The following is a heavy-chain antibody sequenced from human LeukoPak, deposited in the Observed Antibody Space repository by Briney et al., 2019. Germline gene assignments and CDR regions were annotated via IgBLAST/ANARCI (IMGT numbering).Heavy chain of an antibody. Sequence: PETLSLTCAVYGGSFSGYYWSWIRQPPGKGLEWIGEINHSGSTNYNPSLKSRVTISVDTSKNQFSLKLSSVTAADTAVYYCARGFRSSGWYIPFDYWGQGTLVTVSS. CDR3: ARGFRSSGWYIPFDY. CDR1: GGSFSGYY. V-gene: IGHV4-34*01. J-gene: IGHJ4*02. D-gene: IGHD6-19*01. CDR2: INHSGST.